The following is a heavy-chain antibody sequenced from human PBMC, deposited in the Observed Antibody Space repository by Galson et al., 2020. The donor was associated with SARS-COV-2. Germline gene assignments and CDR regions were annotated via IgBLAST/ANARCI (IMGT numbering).Heavy chain of an antibody. CDR3: SRGGSSGDDAFDI. V-gene: IGHV3-30*03. CDR2: TSFGGSVK. CDR1: GFTFSGYV. D-gene: IGHD6-19*01. Sequence: GESLKISCAASGFTFSGYVMHWVRQAPGKGLEGVAVTSFGGSVKNYADSGKGRFTISRDNSKNTLDLQMNSLRADDTAVYYCSRGGSSGDDAFDIWGQGTMVTVSS. J-gene: IGHJ3*02.